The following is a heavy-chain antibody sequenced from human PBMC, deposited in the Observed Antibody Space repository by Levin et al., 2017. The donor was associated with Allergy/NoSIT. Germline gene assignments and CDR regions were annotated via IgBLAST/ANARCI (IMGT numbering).Heavy chain of an antibody. CDR2: IYFSGST. V-gene: IGHV4-59*01. CDR1: GVSISNYY. CDR3: ASGRIAVASHLFDF. D-gene: IGHD6-19*01. J-gene: IGHJ4*02. Sequence: PSETLSLTCTVSGVSISNYYWSWIRQSPGKGLEWIGYIYFSGSTNYSPSLKSRVSISADTSKKQFSLKVTSVTAADTAMYYCASGRIAVASHLFDFWGQGILVTVSS.